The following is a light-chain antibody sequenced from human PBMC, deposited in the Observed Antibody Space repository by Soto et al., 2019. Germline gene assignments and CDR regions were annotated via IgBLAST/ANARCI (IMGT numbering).Light chain of an antibody. J-gene: IGKJ5*01. CDR1: QSVGSRF. V-gene: IGKV3-15*01. Sequence: EIVLTQSPGTLSLSPGERATLSCRASQSVGSRFLAWYQQRPGQAPRLLIYDVFTRAAGIPARFSGSGSETEFTLTIRSLQSEDFAVYYCQQYNNWPSFGQGTRLEVK. CDR3: QQYNNWPS. CDR2: DVF.